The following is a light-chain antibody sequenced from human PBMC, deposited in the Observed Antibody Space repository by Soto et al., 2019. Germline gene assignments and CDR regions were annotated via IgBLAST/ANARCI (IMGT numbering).Light chain of an antibody. Sequence: EIVLTQSPATLSLSPGERATLSCRASQTISSYLGWYQQKPGQAPRLLIYDASNRAAGIPARFSGSRSGTDFTRTISSLEPEDFAVYYCQQRSKWPLTFGGGTKVEIK. V-gene: IGKV3-11*01. CDR1: QTISSY. CDR3: QQRSKWPLT. CDR2: DAS. J-gene: IGKJ4*01.